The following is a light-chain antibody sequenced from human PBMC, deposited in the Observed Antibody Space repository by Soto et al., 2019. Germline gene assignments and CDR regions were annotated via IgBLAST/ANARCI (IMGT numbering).Light chain of an antibody. V-gene: IGLV2-14*02. CDR3: SSYTSSGTYV. Sequence: QSVLTQPASVSGSPGQSITISCTGTSSDVGSYNLVSWYQHHPGKAPKFMIYEGTKRPSGVSSRFSGSKSGNTASLTISGLQAEGDADYYCSSYTSSGTYVFGTGTKVTVL. CDR2: EGT. CDR1: SSDVGSYNL. J-gene: IGLJ1*01.